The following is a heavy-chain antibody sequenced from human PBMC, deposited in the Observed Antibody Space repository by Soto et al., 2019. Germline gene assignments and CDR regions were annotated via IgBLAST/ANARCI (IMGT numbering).Heavy chain of an antibody. CDR1: GFIFQTCT. J-gene: IGHJ5*02. D-gene: IGHD6-19*01. CDR3: ARDWRKIPTSGWLGFDWFDL. Sequence: GGSLRLSCTASGFIFQTCTMSWVRQAPGRGLEWVSSIIGADGTTHYADSVKGRFTISRDNSTNTLYLQMNSLRAEDTALYYCARDWRKIPTSGWLGFDWFDLWGQGALVTVSS. V-gene: IGHV3-23*01. CDR2: IIGADGTT.